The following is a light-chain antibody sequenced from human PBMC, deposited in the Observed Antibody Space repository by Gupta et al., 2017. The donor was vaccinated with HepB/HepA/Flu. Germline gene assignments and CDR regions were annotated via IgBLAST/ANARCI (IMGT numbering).Light chain of an antibody. V-gene: IGLV1-44*01. CDR2: SNN. CDR3: AAWDDSLKDWV. CDR1: SSNIGSNT. Sequence: QSVLPQPPSASGTPGKSATIACSGSSSNIGSNTVNWYQQLPGTAPKLLIYSNNQRPSGVPDRFSGYKSGTSAFLAISGLQSEEDAYYYCAAWDDSLKDWVFGGGTKLTVL. J-gene: IGLJ3*02.